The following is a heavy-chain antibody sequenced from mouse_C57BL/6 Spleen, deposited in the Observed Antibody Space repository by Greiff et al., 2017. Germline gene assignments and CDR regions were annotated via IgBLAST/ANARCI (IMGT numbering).Heavy chain of an antibody. CDR2: ISYDGSN. Sequence: EVKLVESGPGLVKPSQSLSLTCSVTGYSITSGYYWNWIRQFPGNKLEWMGYISYDGSNNYNPSLKNRISITRDTSKNQFFLKLNSVTTEDTATYYCAREGGYDGFDYWGQGTTLTVSS. CDR1: GYSITSGYY. D-gene: IGHD2-2*01. J-gene: IGHJ2*01. V-gene: IGHV3-6*01. CDR3: AREGGYDGFDY.